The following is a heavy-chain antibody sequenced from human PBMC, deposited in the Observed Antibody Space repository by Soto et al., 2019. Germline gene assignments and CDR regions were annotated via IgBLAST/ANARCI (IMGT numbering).Heavy chain of an antibody. J-gene: IGHJ4*02. CDR1: GFTFSSYW. CDR3: AKGRYDFWSGYHPYYFDY. V-gene: IGHV3-74*01. Sequence: GGSLRLSCAASGFTFSSYWMHWVRQAPGKGLVWVSRINSDGSSTSYADSVKGRFTISRDNAKNTLYLQMNSLRAEDTAVYYCAKGRYDFWSGYHPYYFDYWGQGTLVTVSS. CDR2: INSDGSST. D-gene: IGHD3-3*01.